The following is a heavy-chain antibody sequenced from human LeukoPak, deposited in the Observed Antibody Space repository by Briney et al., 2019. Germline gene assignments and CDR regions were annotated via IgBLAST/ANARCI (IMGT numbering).Heavy chain of an antibody. V-gene: IGHV1-46*01. CDR2: INPSGGST. CDR3: ARDQIPEMATADDAFDI. CDR1: GYTFTSYG. J-gene: IGHJ3*02. Sequence: ASVKVSCKASGYTFTSYGISWVRQAPGQGLEWMGIINPSGGSTSYAQKFQGRVTMTRDTSTSTVYMELSSLRSEDTAVYYCARDQIPEMATADDAFDIWGQGTMVTVSS. D-gene: IGHD5-24*01.